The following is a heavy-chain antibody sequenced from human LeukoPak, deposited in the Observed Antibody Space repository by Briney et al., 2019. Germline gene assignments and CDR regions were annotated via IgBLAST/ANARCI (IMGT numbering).Heavy chain of an antibody. CDR3: ARGTLRFLEWLCWFDP. CDR1: GYTFTSYY. Sequence: GASVKVSCKASGYTFTSYYMHWVRQAPGQGLGWMGIINPSGGSTSYAQKFQGRVTMTRDTSTSTVYMELSSLRSEDTAVYYCARGTLRFLEWLCWFDPWGQGTLVTVSS. D-gene: IGHD3-3*01. J-gene: IGHJ5*02. CDR2: INPSGGST. V-gene: IGHV1-46*01.